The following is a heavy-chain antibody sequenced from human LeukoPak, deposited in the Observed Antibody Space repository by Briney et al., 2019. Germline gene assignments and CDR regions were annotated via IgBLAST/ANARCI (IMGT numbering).Heavy chain of an antibody. CDR1: GFTFSSYE. V-gene: IGHV3-48*03. D-gene: IGHD5-18*01. Sequence: GGSLRLSCAASGFTFSSYEMNWDRQAPGKGLEWVSYISSSGSTIYYADSVKGRFTISRDNAKNSLYLQMNSLRAEDTAVYYCARDNTGGYSYGRYFDYWGQGTLVAVSS. CDR2: ISSSGSTI. J-gene: IGHJ4*02. CDR3: ARDNTGGYSYGRYFDY.